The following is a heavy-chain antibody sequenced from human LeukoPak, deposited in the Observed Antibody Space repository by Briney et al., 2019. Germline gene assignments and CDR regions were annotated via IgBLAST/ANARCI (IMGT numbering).Heavy chain of an antibody. CDR1: GFTFSTYS. V-gene: IGHV3-21*01. CDR3: ARDPPYSDSSGYYYDY. CDR2: ISGSSIYI. D-gene: IGHD3-22*01. Sequence: GGSLRLSCAASGFTFSTYSMKWVRQAPGKGLEWVSSISGSSIYIYYADSVKGRFTISRDNAKNSLYLQMSSLRAEDTAVYYCARDPPYSDSSGYYYDYWGQGTLVTVSS. J-gene: IGHJ4*02.